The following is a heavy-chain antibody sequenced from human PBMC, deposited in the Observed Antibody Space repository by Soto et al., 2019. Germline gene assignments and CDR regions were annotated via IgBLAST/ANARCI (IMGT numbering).Heavy chain of an antibody. CDR3: AKPSQGAPNYYGIHG. J-gene: IGHJ6*02. CDR2: ISGSGGST. Sequence: GGSLRLSCAASEFTFSSYAMSWVRQAPGKGLEWVSGISGSGGSTYYADSVKGRFTISRDNSKNMLYLQMNSLRAEDTDVYHCAKPSQGAPNYYGIHGWGQGSTVTVSS. CDR1: EFTFSSYA. V-gene: IGHV3-23*01.